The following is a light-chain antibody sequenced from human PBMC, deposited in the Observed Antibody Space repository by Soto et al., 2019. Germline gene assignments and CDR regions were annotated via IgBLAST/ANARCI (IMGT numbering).Light chain of an antibody. Sequence: DIVLTQSPATLSLSPGERATLSCGARQSVSSSYLAWYQQKPGLAPRLLIYDASSRAAGIPDRFSGSGSGTDFTLTISRLEPEDFAVYYCQQYGSSPTTFGQGTKLEIK. CDR3: QQYGSSPTT. CDR1: QSVSSSY. CDR2: DAS. J-gene: IGKJ2*01. V-gene: IGKV3D-20*01.